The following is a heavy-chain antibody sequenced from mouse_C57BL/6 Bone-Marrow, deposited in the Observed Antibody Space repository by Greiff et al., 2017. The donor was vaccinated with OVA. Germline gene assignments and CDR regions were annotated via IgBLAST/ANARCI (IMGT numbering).Heavy chain of an antibody. CDR1: GYTFTSYW. J-gene: IGHJ3*01. CDR2: IHPNSGST. CDR3: ARCGGENCYSSSPYFAY. Sequence: QVQLQQSGAELVKPGASVKLSCKASGYTFTSYWMHWVKPRPGQGLEWIGMIHPNSGSTNYNEKFKSKATLTVDKASSTAYMQLSSLPSEDSAVYFYARCGGENCYSSSPYFAYWGQGTLVTVSS. V-gene: IGHV1-64*01. D-gene: IGHD1-1*01.